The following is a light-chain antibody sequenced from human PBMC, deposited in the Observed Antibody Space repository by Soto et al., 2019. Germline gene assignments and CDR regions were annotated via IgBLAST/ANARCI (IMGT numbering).Light chain of an antibody. CDR1: SSDVGGYNY. Sequence: QSVLTQPASVSGSPGQSITISCTGTSSDVGGYNYVSWYQQHPGKAPKLMIYDVSNRPSGFSTRFSGSKSGNTASLTISGLQAVDDADYYCSSYTSSSTLLYVFGTGTKLTVL. CDR3: SSYTSSSTLLYV. CDR2: DVS. V-gene: IGLV2-14*01. J-gene: IGLJ1*01.